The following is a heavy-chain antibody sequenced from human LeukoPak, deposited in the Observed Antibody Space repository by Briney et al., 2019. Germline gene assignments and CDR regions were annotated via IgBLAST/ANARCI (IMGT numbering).Heavy chain of an antibody. CDR2: IYHSGTT. CDR3: ARDLDGSGTSSF. Sequence: PSGTLSLTCAVSGGSISSSNWWSWVRQPPGKGLEWIGEIYHSGTTNYNPSLKSRVNISVDKSKNQFSLKLSSVTAADTAVYYCARDLDGSGTSSFWGQGTLVTVSS. V-gene: IGHV4-4*02. J-gene: IGHJ4*02. D-gene: IGHD3-10*01. CDR1: GGSISSSNW.